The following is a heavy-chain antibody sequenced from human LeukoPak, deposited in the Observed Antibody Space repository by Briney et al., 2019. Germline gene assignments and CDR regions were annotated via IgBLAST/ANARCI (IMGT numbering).Heavy chain of an antibody. CDR1: GYSFTSYW. J-gene: IGHJ3*02. V-gene: IGHV5-51*01. D-gene: IGHD1-26*01. CDR2: IYPGDSDT. Sequence: GESLKISCKGSGYSFTSYWIGWVRQMPGKGLEWMGIIYPGDSDTRYSPSFQGQVTISADKSISTAYLQWSSLKASDTAMYYCARRANIRSGRYMADAFDIWGQGTTVTVSS. CDR3: ARRANIRSGRYMADAFDI.